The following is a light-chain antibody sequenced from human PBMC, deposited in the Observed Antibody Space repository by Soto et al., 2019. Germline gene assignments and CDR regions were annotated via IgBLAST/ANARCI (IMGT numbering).Light chain of an antibody. V-gene: IGKV1-33*01. J-gene: IGKJ5*01. CDR2: DAS. CDR3: QQYDNLLPIT. CDR1: QDIAKN. Sequence: IQMTRSPSSLSASVGDRVTITCQASQDIAKNLNWYQQKPGKAPKLLIYDASSLQTGVPSRFSGSGSATHFTFTISSLQSEDIATYYCQQYDNLLPITFGQGTRLEIK.